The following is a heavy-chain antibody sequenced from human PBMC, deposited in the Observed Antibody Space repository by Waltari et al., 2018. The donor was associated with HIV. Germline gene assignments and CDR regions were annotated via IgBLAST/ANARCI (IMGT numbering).Heavy chain of an antibody. V-gene: IGHV3-23*03. CDR2: ISVGGTTT. CDR1: GFNFGDYA. CDR3: IKEASLMVWAPEKSPV. Sequence: LEFGGDFVQPGGRLRLSCVGSGFNFGDYAMSWVSQSPGGGLQWISRISVGGTTTSYADSVKGRFTIFRENSRNTLYLQLNDLRTEDTAVYFCIKEASLMVWAPEKSPVWGRGTTVTVSP. J-gene: IGHJ3*01. D-gene: IGHD3-10*01.